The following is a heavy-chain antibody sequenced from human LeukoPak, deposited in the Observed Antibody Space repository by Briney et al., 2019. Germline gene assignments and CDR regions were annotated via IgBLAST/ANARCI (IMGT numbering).Heavy chain of an antibody. CDR1: GGSISSSTYF. V-gene: IGHV4-39*07. D-gene: IGHD1-1*01. Sequence: SETLSLTCTVSGGSISSSTYFWGWIRQPPGKGLEWIGSNSGSTNYNPSLKSRVTISVDTSKNQFSLKLSSVTAADTAVYYCARVSWFPGTSYYYMDVWGKGTTVTVSS. J-gene: IGHJ6*03. CDR3: ARVSWFPGTSYYYMDV. CDR2: NSGST.